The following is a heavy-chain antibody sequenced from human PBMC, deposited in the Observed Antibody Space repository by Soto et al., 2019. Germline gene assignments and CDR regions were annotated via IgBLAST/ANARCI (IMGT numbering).Heavy chain of an antibody. J-gene: IGHJ5*02. V-gene: IGHV1-46*01. D-gene: IGHD5-12*01. Sequence: QVQLVQSGAEVKKPGASVKVSCKASGYTFTSYYMHWVRQAPGQGLEWMGIINPSGGSTSYAQKFQGSVTRTRDTSTSTVYMELSSLRSEDTAVYYCAKGGGYVGWFDPWGQGTLVTVSS. CDR2: INPSGGST. CDR3: AKGGGYVGWFDP. CDR1: GYTFTSYY.